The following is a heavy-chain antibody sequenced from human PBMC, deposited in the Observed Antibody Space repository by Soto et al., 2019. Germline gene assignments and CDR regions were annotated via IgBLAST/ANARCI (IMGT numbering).Heavy chain of an antibody. D-gene: IGHD3-22*01. CDR3: ARGVINYYDSSGYRYYFDY. V-gene: IGHV1-18*04. CDR2: ISAYNGNT. J-gene: IGHJ4*02. CDR1: GYTFTSYG. Sequence: XSVKVSCKGSGYTFTSYGISWVRQAPGQGLEWMGWISAYNGNTNYAQKLQGRVTMTTDTSTSTAYMELRSLRSDDTAVYYCARGVINYYDSSGYRYYFDYWGQGTLVTVSS.